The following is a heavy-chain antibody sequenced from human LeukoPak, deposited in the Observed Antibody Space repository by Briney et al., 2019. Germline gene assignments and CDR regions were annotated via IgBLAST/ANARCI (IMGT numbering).Heavy chain of an antibody. CDR2: INHSGST. CDR3: AREGSYYDSSGYYTQDY. V-gene: IGHV4-34*01. J-gene: IGHJ4*02. Sequence: SETLSVTCAIYGGSFSGYYWSWIRQPPGKGLEWIWEINHSGSTNYNPSLKSRVSISVDTSKNQFSLRLSSVTAADTAVYYCAREGSYYDSSGYYTQDYWSQGTLVTVSS. CDR1: GGSFSGYY. D-gene: IGHD3-22*01.